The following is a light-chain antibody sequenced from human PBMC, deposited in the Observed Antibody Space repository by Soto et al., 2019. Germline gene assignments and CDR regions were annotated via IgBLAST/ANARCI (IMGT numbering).Light chain of an antibody. CDR2: DIN. J-gene: IGLJ7*01. CDR3: LLSYSGPSI. V-gene: IGLV7-46*01. CDR1: PGTVTSGHY. Sequence: QAVVTQEPSLTVSPGGTVTLPCGSSPGTVTSGHYPYWFQVKPGQAPRTLLYDINNKHSWTPARFSGSLLGGKAALTLSGAQPEDEADYYCLLSYSGPSIFGRGTQLTVL.